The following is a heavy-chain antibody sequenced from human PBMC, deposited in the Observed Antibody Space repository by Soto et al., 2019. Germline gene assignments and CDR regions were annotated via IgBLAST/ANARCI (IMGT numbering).Heavy chain of an antibody. CDR2: MLYDGTNI. CDR3: AKDDGTGS. CDR1: GCSFSTFG. D-gene: IGHD1-1*01. Sequence: QVHLVESGGGVVQPGRSLRLSCAASGCSFSTFGMHWVRQAPGKGLEWLAGMLYDGTNIHYADSVKGRFTISRDSSKNTGYLEMNNLRAEDTAVYFCAKDDGTGSWGQGTLVTVSS. V-gene: IGHV3-30*18. J-gene: IGHJ5*02.